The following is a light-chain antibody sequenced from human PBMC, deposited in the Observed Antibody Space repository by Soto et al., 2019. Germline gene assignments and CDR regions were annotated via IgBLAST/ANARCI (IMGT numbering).Light chain of an antibody. CDR2: DAS. CDR3: QQRYNWPNT. V-gene: IGKV3-11*01. J-gene: IGKJ2*01. Sequence: EIVLTQSPATLSLSPGERATLSCRTSQSVGTYLAWYQHNPGQAPRLLIYDASNRAPGIPARFSGRGSGTDFTLTISRPEPEDFAVYYGQQRYNWPNTFGQGTKLEIK. CDR1: QSVGTY.